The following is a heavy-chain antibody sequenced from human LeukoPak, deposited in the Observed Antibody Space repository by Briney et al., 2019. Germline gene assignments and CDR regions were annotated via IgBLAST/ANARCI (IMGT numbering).Heavy chain of an antibody. CDR2: INTNTGNP. D-gene: IGHD3-9*01. Sequence: ASVKVSCKASGYTFTSYAMNWVRQAPGQGLEWVGWINTNTGNPTYAQGFTGRFVFSLDTSVSTAYLQISSLKAEDTAVYYCARGTIRYFDWLFSNWGQGTLVTVSS. CDR3: ARGTIRYFDWLFSN. J-gene: IGHJ4*02. V-gene: IGHV7-4-1*02. CDR1: GYTFTSYA.